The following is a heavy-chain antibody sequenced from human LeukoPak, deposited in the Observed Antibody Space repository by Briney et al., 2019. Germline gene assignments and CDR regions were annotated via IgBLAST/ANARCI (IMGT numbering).Heavy chain of an antibody. J-gene: IGHJ4*02. V-gene: IGHV1-46*01. CDR1: GYTFTNYF. CDR3: AREESGGYFDY. D-gene: IGHD2-8*02. Sequence: GAPVRVSCKASGYTFTNYFMHWVRQAPGQGLEWMGLINPTGTGTNYAQKFRGRVTLTRDTSTTTVYMELSSLRSEDTAVYYCAREESGGYFDYWGQGTPVTVSS. CDR2: INPTGTGT.